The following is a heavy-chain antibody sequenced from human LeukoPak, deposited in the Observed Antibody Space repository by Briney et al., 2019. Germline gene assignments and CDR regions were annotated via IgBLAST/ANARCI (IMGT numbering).Heavy chain of an antibody. D-gene: IGHD6-19*01. J-gene: IGHJ4*02. Sequence: PSETLSLTCTVSGGSISSYYWSWSRHPPAKGMELIGYIYYSGSTKYTPSLKSRVDISVDTSKKRFCPTLSSVTAADQAVSSCARVPNSSGWVPFDYWGQGTLVTVSS. CDR3: ARVPNSSGWVPFDY. CDR2: IYYSGST. V-gene: IGHV4-59*01. CDR1: GGSISSYY.